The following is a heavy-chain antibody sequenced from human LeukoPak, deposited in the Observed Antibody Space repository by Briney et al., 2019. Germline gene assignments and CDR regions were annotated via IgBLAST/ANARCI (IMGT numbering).Heavy chain of an antibody. CDR1: GYSISSGYY. D-gene: IGHD1-26*01. CDR2: IYHSGST. V-gene: IGHV4-38-2*02. CDR3: AGDSKAEVGATSGFDY. J-gene: IGHJ4*02. Sequence: PSETLSLTCAVSGYSISSGYYWGWIRQPPGKGLERIGSIYHSGSTYYNPSLKSRVTISVDTSKNQFSLKLSSVTAADTAVYYCAGDSKAEVGATSGFDYWGQGTLVTVSS.